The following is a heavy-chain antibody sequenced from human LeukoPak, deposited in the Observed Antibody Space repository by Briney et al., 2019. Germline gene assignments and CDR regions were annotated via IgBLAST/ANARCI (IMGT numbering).Heavy chain of an antibody. CDR3: AKGRGFGELLSPNFDY. D-gene: IGHD3-10*01. CDR1: GGTFSSYA. J-gene: IGHJ4*02. Sequence: GASVKVSCKASGGTFSSYAISWVRQAPGQGLEWMGGIIPIFGTANYAQKFQGRVTITTDESTRTAYMELSSLRSEDTAVYYCAKGRGFGELLSPNFDYWGQGTLVTVSS. CDR2: IIPIFGTA. V-gene: IGHV1-69*05.